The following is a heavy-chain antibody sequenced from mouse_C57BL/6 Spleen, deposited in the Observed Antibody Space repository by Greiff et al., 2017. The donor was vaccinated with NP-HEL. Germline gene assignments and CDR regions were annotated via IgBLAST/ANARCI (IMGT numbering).Heavy chain of an antibody. CDR3: ARHEDYGSSLDY. CDR2: ISNGGGST. D-gene: IGHD1-1*01. CDR1: GFTFSDYY. V-gene: IGHV5-12*01. J-gene: IGHJ2*01. Sequence: EVKVVESGGGLVQPGGSLKLSCAASGFTFSDYYMYWVRQTPEKRLEWVAYISNGGGSTYYPDTVKGRFTISRDNAKNTLYLQMSRLKSEDTAMYYCARHEDYGSSLDYWGQGTTLTVSS.